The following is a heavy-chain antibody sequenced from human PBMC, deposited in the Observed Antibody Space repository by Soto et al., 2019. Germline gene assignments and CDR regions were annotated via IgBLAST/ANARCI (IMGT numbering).Heavy chain of an antibody. CDR2: VNSDGSTT. CDR1: GFIFNNYW. D-gene: IGHD3-9*01. Sequence: EVQLVESGGGLVQPGGSMRLSCAASGFIFNNYWMHWVRQVPGKGLVWVSRVNSDGSTTNYADSVKGRFTISRDNAKNTLFLQMNSLRVEDTAVYYWERGKYYDVSTGYSTFDPWGQGVPVTVAS. V-gene: IGHV3-74*01. CDR3: ERGKYYDVSTGYSTFDP. J-gene: IGHJ5*02.